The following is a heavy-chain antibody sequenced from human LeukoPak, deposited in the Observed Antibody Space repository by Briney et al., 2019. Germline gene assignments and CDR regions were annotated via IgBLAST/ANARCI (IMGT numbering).Heavy chain of an antibody. CDR3: ARGHPSSLLSYYDFWSGYSYYYYYMDV. Sequence: SETLSLTCAVYGGSFSGYYWSWIRQPPGKGLEWIGETNHSGSTNYNPSLKSRVTISVDTSKNQFSLKLSSVTAADTAVYYCARGHPSSLLSYYDFWSGYSYYYYYMDVWGKGTTVTVSS. CDR1: GGSFSGYY. CDR2: TNHSGST. V-gene: IGHV4-34*01. J-gene: IGHJ6*03. D-gene: IGHD3-3*01.